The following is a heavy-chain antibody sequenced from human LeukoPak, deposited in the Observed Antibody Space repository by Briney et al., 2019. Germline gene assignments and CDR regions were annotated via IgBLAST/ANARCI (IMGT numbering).Heavy chain of an antibody. V-gene: IGHV4-30-2*01. CDR1: GGSISSGGYY. CDR2: IYHSGST. J-gene: IGHJ4*02. Sequence: SETLSLTCTVSGGSISSGGYYWSWIRQPPGKGLEWIGYIYHSGSTYYNPSLKSRVTISVDRSKNQFSLKLSSVTAADTAVYYCARASLTSYEDYWGQGTLVTVSS. D-gene: IGHD3-16*01. CDR3: ARASLTSYEDY.